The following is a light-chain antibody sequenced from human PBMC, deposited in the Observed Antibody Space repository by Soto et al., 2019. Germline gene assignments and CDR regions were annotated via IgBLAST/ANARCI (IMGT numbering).Light chain of an antibody. Sequence: DIQMTQSPSSLSASVGDRVTITCRASQSISSYLNWYQQKPGKAPQLLINVASTLQSGVPSRFSGSGSGTDFTLVISSLQPEDFATYYCQQSSSTPQTFGGGTRVEIK. CDR2: VAS. V-gene: IGKV1-39*01. CDR1: QSISSY. J-gene: IGKJ4*01. CDR3: QQSSSTPQT.